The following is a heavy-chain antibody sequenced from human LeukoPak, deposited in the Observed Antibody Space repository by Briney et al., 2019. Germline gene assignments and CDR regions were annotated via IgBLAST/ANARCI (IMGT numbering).Heavy chain of an antibody. CDR1: GYSFSNYW. CDR3: ARHVGVVVATGFDP. D-gene: IGHD2-15*01. Sequence: GESLKISCKGSGYSFSNYWIGWVRQMPGKGLEWMGIIYPGDSYTNYSPSFQGHVTISADKSISTAYLQWSSLRASDTAMFYCARHVGVVVATGFDPWGQGTLVTVSS. J-gene: IGHJ5*02. CDR2: IYPGDSYT. V-gene: IGHV5-51*01.